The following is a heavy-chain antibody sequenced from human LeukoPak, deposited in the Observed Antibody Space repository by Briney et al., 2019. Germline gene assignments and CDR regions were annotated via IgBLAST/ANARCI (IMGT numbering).Heavy chain of an antibody. CDR3: ARESGGFDI. CDR1: GLTFSRYD. V-gene: IGHV3-30-3*01. CDR2: ISYDGANK. D-gene: IGHD4-23*01. J-gene: IGHJ3*02. Sequence: AGSLSCSFAASGLTFSRYDMHWVRQAPGKGLEWVAVISYDGANKYYADSVKGRFTISRDNSKNTLSLQVNSLRAEDTAVYYCARESGGFDIWGPGTIVTVSS.